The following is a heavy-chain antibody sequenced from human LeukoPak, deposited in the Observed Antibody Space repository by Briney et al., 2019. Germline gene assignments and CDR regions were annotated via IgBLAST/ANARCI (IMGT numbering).Heavy chain of an antibody. J-gene: IGHJ4*02. D-gene: IGHD2-15*01. CDR1: GGSFSGYY. V-gene: IGHV4-34*01. CDR2: INHSGST. Sequence: PSETLSLTCAVYGGSFSGYYWSWIRQPPGKGLEWIGEINHSGSTNYNPSLKSRVTMSIDTSKKQFFLKLRSVTAADTAVYYCVLAPNSNWFDFWGQGTLVTVSS. CDR3: VLAPNSNWFDF.